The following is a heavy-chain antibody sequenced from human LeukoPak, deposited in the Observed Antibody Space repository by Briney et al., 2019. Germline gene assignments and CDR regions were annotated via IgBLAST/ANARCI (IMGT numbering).Heavy chain of an antibody. Sequence: GGSLRLSCAASGSTFSSYAMHWVRQAPGKGLEWVAVISYDGSNKYYADSVKGRFTISRDNSKNTLYLQMNSLRAEDTAVYYCARDRMAAYWGQGTLVTVSS. D-gene: IGHD5-24*01. CDR3: ARDRMAAY. CDR1: GSTFSSYA. J-gene: IGHJ4*02. V-gene: IGHV3-30*04. CDR2: ISYDGSNK.